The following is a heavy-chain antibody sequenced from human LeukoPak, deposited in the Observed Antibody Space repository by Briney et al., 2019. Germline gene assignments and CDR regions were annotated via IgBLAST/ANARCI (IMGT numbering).Heavy chain of an antibody. CDR3: ATLTYYFDY. D-gene: IGHD1-14*01. CDR1: GFTFSNAW. CDR2: IYSGGDT. V-gene: IGHV3-66*02. Sequence: GGSLRLSCAASGFTFSNAWMSWVRQAPGKGLEWVSVIYSGGDTYYADSVEGRFTISRDSSKNTLYLQMNSLRAEDTAVYYCATLTYYFDYWGQGALVTVSS. J-gene: IGHJ4*02.